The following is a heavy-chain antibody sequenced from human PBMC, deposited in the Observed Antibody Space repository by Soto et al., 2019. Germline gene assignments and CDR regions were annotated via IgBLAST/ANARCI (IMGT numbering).Heavy chain of an antibody. D-gene: IGHD3-3*01. Sequence: EVQLLESGGGLVQPGGSLRLSCAASGFTFSSYAMSWVRQAPGKGLEWVSAISGSGGSTYYADSVKGRFTISRDNSKNTLYLQMNSLRAEDTAGYYCAQDLVFAIFGVGDAFDIWGQGTMVTLSS. CDR2: ISGSGGST. J-gene: IGHJ3*02. V-gene: IGHV3-23*01. CDR3: AQDLVFAIFGVGDAFDI. CDR1: GFTFSSYA.